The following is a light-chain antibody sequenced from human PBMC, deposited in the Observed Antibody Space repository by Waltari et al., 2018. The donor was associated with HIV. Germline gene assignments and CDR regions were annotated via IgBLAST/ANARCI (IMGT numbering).Light chain of an antibody. CDR1: QRVNTF. J-gene: IGKJ3*01. Sequence: EIVLTQSPGTLSLSPGERGTLSCRTSQRVNTFLSWYQQKPGQAPRLLIFRASNRATGIPDRFSGSGSGTDFTLTISRLEPEDYAVYYCQQYDNSPFTFGPGTTVDVK. CDR3: QQYDNSPFT. CDR2: RAS. V-gene: IGKV3-20*01.